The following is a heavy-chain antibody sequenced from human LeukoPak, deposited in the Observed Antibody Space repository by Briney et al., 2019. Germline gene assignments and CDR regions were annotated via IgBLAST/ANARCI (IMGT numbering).Heavy chain of an antibody. CDR3: AKITPPRGAIVPFDY. Sequence: GGSLRLSCAASGFTFSNAWMSWVRQAPGQGLEWVSSLSGSGDNTYYADSVKGRFTISRDNSKNTLYLQMNSLRAEDTAVYYCAKITPPRGAIVPFDYWGQGTLVTVSS. D-gene: IGHD2/OR15-2a*01. V-gene: IGHV3-23*01. CDR1: GFTFSNAW. J-gene: IGHJ4*02. CDR2: LSGSGDNT.